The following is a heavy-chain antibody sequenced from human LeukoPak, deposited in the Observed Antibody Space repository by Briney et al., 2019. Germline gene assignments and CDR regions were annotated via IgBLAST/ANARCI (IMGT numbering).Heavy chain of an antibody. CDR1: GGTFSIYA. CDR3: ARDGSGSYSHFDY. J-gene: IGHJ4*02. D-gene: IGHD3-10*01. CDR2: IIPIFGTA. V-gene: IGHV1-69*06. Sequence: SVKVSCTASGGTFSIYAISWVRQAPGQGLEWMGGIIPIFGTANYAQKFQGRVTITADKSTSTAYMELSSLRSEDTAVYYCARDGSGSYSHFDYWGQGTLVTVSS.